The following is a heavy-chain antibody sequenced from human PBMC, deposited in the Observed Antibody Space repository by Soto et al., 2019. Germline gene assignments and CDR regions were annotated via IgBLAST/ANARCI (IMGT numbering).Heavy chain of an antibody. CDR2: ISWNSANM. CDR3: VKDISGRGSYYYYGMDV. CDR1: GFTFDDYA. D-gene: IGHD3-16*01. V-gene: IGHV3-9*01. J-gene: IGHJ6*02. Sequence: PGGSLRLSCAASGFTFDDYAMHWVRQAPGKGLEWVSGISWNSANMNYADSVKARFTISRDNAKSSLSLQMNSLREEDTALYYCVKDISGRGSYYYYGMDVWGQGTTVTVSS.